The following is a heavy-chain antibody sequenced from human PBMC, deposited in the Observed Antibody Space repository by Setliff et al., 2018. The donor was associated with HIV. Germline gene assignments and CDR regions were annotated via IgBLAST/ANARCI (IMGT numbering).Heavy chain of an antibody. J-gene: IGHJ6*02. D-gene: IGHD2-15*01. V-gene: IGHV1-18*01. CDR2: ISAYNGNT. CDR1: GYTFTSYG. Sequence: ASVKVSCKASGYTFTSYGISWVRQAPGQGLEWMGWISAYNGNTNYAQKLQGRVTMTTDTSTSTAYMELRSLRSDDTAVYYCANARRGGGPDYYYYGMDVWGQRTTVTVSS. CDR3: ANARRGGGPDYYYYGMDV.